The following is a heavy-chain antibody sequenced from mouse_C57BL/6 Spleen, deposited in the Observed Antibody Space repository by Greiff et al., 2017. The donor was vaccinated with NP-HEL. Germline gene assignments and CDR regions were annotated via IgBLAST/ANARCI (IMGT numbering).Heavy chain of an antibody. CDR3: ARDWGLRRGNYAMDY. CDR2: ISYDGSN. Sequence: EVQLVESGPGLVKPSQSLSLTCSVTGYSITSGYYWNWIRQFPGNKLEWMGYISYDGSNNYNPSLKNRISITRDTSKNQFFLKLNSVTTEDTATYYCARDWGLRRGNYAMDYWGQGTSVTVSS. D-gene: IGHD2-4*01. V-gene: IGHV3-6*01. J-gene: IGHJ4*01. CDR1: GYSITSGYY.